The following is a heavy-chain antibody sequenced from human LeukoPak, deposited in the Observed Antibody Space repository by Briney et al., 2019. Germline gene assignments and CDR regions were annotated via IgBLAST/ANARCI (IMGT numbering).Heavy chain of an antibody. D-gene: IGHD1-1*01. Sequence: GGSLRLSCEASGFTFSRFAMTWVRQAPGRGPEWVSTIEQDSSATYSADSVRGRFAISRDNSKNTLYLQLNSLTAEDTAMYYCAKDEGRLITNWYRQYWGQGTPVTVSS. CDR1: GFTFSRFA. V-gene: IGHV3-23*01. J-gene: IGHJ4*02. CDR2: IEQDSSAT. CDR3: AKDEGRLITNWYRQY.